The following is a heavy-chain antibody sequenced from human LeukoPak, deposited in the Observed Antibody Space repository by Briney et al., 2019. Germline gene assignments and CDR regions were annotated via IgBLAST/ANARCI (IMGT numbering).Heavy chain of an antibody. Sequence: SGGSLRLSCAASGFTFRRYEMNWVRQAPGKGLEWVSYIASSGSTIYYADSVKGRFTISRDNAKNSLYLQMNSLRAEDTAVYYCARANYYDISGYDYWGQGTLVTVSS. CDR1: GFTFRRYE. CDR3: ARANYYDISGYDY. V-gene: IGHV3-48*03. D-gene: IGHD3-22*01. CDR2: IASSGSTI. J-gene: IGHJ4*02.